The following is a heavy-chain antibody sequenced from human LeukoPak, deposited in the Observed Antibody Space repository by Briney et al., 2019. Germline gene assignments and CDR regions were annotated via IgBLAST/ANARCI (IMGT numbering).Heavy chain of an antibody. V-gene: IGHV5-51*01. CDR3: ARHVAWSSSYYFDY. D-gene: IGHD6-6*01. CDR1: GYSFTSYW. J-gene: IGHJ4*02. CDR2: IYPGDSDT. Sequence: GASLKISCKGSGYSFTSYWIGCVRQMPGKGLEWMGIIYPGDSDTRYSTSFQGQVTISADKSISTAYLQWSSLKASDTAMYYCARHVAWSSSYYFDYWGQGTLVTVSS.